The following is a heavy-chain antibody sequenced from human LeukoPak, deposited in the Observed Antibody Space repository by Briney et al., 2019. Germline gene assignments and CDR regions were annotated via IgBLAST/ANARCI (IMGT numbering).Heavy chain of an antibody. V-gene: IGHV3-49*04. D-gene: IGHD3-22*01. CDR3: TRVVDSSGYYYNWFDP. J-gene: IGHJ5*02. CDR1: GFTFGDYA. Sequence: GGSLRLSCTASGFTFGDYAMSWVRQAPGKGLEWVGFIRSKAYGGTTEYAASVKGRFTISRDDSKSIAYLQMNSLKTEDTAVYYCTRVVDSSGYYYNWFDPWGQGTLVTVSS. CDR2: IRSKAYGGTT.